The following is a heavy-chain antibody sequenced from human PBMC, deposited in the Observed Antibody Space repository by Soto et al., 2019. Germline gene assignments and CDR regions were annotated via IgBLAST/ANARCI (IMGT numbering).Heavy chain of an antibody. Sequence: PREPLKISCKASGYSFANYCIGWVCQKPGKGLEWMRVIYPGDSETTYSPSFEGQVIISVDRSRGTAFLEWSSLKASDTAMYYCARPGAPTDTVVYDFWGQGTQVTVST. V-gene: IGHV5-51*01. J-gene: IGHJ4*02. CDR2: IYPGDSET. CDR1: GYSFANYC. CDR3: ARPGAPTDTVVYDF. D-gene: IGHD5-18*01.